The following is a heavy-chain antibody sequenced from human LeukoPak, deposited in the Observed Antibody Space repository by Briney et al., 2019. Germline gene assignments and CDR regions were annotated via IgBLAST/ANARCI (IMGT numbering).Heavy chain of an antibody. D-gene: IGHD4/OR15-4a*01. V-gene: IGHV4-39*02. J-gene: IGHJ6*03. CDR3: ARLIDYGGFYFYYYMDV. Sequence: PSETLSLTCTVSGGSISCTNSYWGWIRQPPEKGLEWIGNIDSSGTSHYSPVLKSRVTISLDTSKSHFSLRLTSVTAADTAVYYCARLIDYGGFYFYYYMDVWGKGTSVTVSS. CDR2: IDSSGTS. CDR1: GGSISCTNSY.